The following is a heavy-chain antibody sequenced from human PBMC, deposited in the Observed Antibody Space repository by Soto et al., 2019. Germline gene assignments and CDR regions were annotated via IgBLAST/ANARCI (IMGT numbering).Heavy chain of an antibody. CDR3: ARYWHSYNSNYYYGLDV. Sequence: GESLKISCQSFGRSFTAKWIGWVRQMPGKGLEWMGIIYPDDSDTRYSPSFQGQVTISADKSIRTAYLQWSSLEASDTAIYYCARYWHSYNSNYYYGLDVWGQGTTVTVSS. V-gene: IGHV5-51*01. D-gene: IGHD5-18*01. CDR2: IYPDDSDT. J-gene: IGHJ6*02. CDR1: GRSFTAKW.